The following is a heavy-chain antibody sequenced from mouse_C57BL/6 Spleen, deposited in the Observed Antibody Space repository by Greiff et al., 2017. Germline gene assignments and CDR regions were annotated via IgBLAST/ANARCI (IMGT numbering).Heavy chain of an antibody. CDR1: GYTFTSYW. CDR2: IHPNSGST. D-gene: IGHD1-1*01. Sequence: QVQLQQPGAELVKPGASVKLSCKASGYTFTSYWMHWVKQRPGQGLEWIGMIHPNSGSTNYNEKFKSKATLTVDKSSSTAYMQLSSLTSEDSAVYYCAGHYYGTHCYFEVWGTGPRSPSPQ. CDR3: AGHYYGTHCYFEV. J-gene: IGHJ1*03. V-gene: IGHV1-64*01.